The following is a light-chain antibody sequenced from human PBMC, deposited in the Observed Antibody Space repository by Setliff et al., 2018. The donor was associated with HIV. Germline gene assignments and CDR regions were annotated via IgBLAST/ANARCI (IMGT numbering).Light chain of an antibody. CDR2: DVS. CDR3: SSYTSSSTLV. J-gene: IGLJ2*01. CDR1: SSDVGGYNY. V-gene: IGLV2-14*01. Sequence: QSVLTQPASVSGSPGQSITISCTGTSSDVGGYNYVSWYQQHPGKAPKLMIYDVSKRPSGFSNRFSGSKSGNTASLTISGLQAEDEADYYCSSYTSSSTLVFGGGTK.